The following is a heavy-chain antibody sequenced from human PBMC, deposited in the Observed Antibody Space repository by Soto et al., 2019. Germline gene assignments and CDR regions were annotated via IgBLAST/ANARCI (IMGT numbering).Heavy chain of an antibody. Sequence: QVQLQESGPGLVKPSETLSLTCTVSGGSISSYYWSWIRQPPGKGLEWIGSTYYSGSTNYHPSLMCRVTISVATAKNRFSLRVSAVTAADTAVYYCARGSDFWCGYGYYFDYWGQGTLVTVTS. V-gene: IGHV4-59*01. CDR2: TYYSGST. J-gene: IGHJ4*02. D-gene: IGHD3-3*01. CDR1: GGSISSYY. CDR3: ARGSDFWCGYGYYFDY.